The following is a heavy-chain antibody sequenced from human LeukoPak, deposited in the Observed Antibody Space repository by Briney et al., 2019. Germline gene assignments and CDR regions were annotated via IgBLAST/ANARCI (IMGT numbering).Heavy chain of an antibody. J-gene: IGHJ4*02. CDR1: GFRFSDYY. Sequence: ASVKVSCKASGFRFSDYYLHWVRQAPGQAPEWMGRIILNDGRTKYAQRFEGRVSMTRDTSISTAYMELIMQTSDDTAVYYCATDGGKHNFDYWGQGTLVTVSS. V-gene: IGHV1-2*06. D-gene: IGHD1-26*01. CDR3: ATDGGKHNFDY. CDR2: IILNDGRT.